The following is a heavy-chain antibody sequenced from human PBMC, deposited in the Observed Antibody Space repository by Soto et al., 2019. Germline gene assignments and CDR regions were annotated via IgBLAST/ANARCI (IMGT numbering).Heavy chain of an antibody. J-gene: IGHJ4*02. CDR1: GYTFSNCW. D-gene: IGHD6-13*01. CDR2: SYPGDHET. Sequence: GESLKIYCQSSGYTFSNCWIGWVRQLPGKGLEWMGISYPGDHETRYSPSFHGKVTISADRSINPAYLQWNSLEASDTAFYFCARSPRSRPYFDYWGQGALVTVSS. V-gene: IGHV5-51*01. CDR3: ARSPRSRPYFDY.